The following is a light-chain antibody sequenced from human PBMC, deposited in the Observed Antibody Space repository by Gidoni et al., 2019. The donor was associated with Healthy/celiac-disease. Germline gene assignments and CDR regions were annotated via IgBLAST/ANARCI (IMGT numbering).Light chain of an antibody. CDR2: KDS. Sequence: SYELPQPPSVSVSPGPTARITCSGDALPKQYAYWYQQKPGQAPVLVIYKDSERPSGIPERFSGSSSGTTVTLTISGVQAEDEADYYCQSADSSGTYWVFGGGTKLTV. V-gene: IGLV3-25*03. J-gene: IGLJ3*02. CDR1: ALPKQY. CDR3: QSADSSGTYWV.